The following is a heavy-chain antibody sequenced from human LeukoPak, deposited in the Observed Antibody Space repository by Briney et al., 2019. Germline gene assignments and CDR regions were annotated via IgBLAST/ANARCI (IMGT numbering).Heavy chain of an antibody. CDR2: IYTSGST. D-gene: IGHD6-13*01. V-gene: IGHV4-61*02. J-gene: IGHJ6*03. Sequence: SQTLSLTCTVSGVSISRGSYYWSWIRQPAGKGLEWIVRIYTSGSTNYNPSLKSRVTLSVDTSKNQFSLKLSSVTAADTAVYYCARVGYSSSGPHYYYYMDVWGKGTTVTVSS. CDR3: ARVGYSSSGPHYYYYMDV. CDR1: GVSISRGSYY.